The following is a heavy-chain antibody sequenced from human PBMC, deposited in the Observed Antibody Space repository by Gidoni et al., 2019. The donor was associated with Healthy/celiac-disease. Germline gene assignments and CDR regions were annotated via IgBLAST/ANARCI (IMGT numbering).Heavy chain of an antibody. D-gene: IGHD3-3*01. V-gene: IGHV4-4*02. CDR3: ARESYDFWSGYFGY. Sequence: QVQLQESGPGLVKPSGTLSLTCAVSGGSLSSSNWWSWVRQPPGKGLEWIGEIHHSGSTNYNPSLKSRVTISVDKSKNQFSLKLSSVTAADTAVYYCARESYDFWSGYFGYWGQGTLVTVSS. CDR1: GGSLSSSNW. J-gene: IGHJ4*02. CDR2: IHHSGST.